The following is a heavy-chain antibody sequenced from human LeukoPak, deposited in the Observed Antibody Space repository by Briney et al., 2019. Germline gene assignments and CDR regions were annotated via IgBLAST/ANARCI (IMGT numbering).Heavy chain of an antibody. CDR1: GYTFTSYG. V-gene: IGHV1-18*01. CDR3: AREDTRVTVDY. Sequence: ASVKVSCKASGYTFTSYGISWVRQAPGQGLEWMGWISAYNGSTNYAQKLQGRVTMTTDTSTSTAYMELRSLRSDDTAVYCCAREDTRVTVDYWGQGTLVTVSS. D-gene: IGHD2-21*02. CDR2: ISAYNGST. J-gene: IGHJ4*02.